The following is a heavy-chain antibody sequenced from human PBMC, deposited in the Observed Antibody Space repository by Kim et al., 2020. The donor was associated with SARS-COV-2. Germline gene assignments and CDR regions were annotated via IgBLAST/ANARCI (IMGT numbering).Heavy chain of an antibody. CDR2: INPDGTIT. Sequence: GALRLSCAASGFTFSSHWMHWVRQVPGKGLMGVARINPDGTITLYADSVKGRFTISRDSAKNTLSLQMNSLRVEDTAVYYCVKDSSSSSWGQGTLVTVSS. D-gene: IGHD6-6*01. CDR3: VKDSSSSS. J-gene: IGHJ4*02. V-gene: IGHV3-74*01. CDR1: GFTFSSHW.